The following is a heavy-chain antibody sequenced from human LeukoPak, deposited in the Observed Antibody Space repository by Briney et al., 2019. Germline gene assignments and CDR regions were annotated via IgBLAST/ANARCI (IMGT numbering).Heavy chain of an antibody. CDR3: ARDRSWYYGMDV. V-gene: IGHV4-4*07. CDR2: VDSTGST. CDR1: GVSMSTFY. J-gene: IGHJ6*02. Sequence: TASETLSLTCTVSGVSMSTFYWNWIRQPAGKGLEWIGRVDSTGSTTYSPSLKSRVSMSLDTSKNQFSLKLTSVTAADTAVYYCARDRSWYYGMDVWGQGTTVTVSS.